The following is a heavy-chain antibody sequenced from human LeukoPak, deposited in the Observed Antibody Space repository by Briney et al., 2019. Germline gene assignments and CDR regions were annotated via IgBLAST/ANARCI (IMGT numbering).Heavy chain of an antibody. D-gene: IGHD3-22*01. CDR2: INPSGGST. V-gene: IGHV1-46*01. Sequence: ASVKVSCRASGYTFTSYYMHWVRQAPGQGLEWMGIINPSGGSTSYAQKFQGRVTMTRDTFTSTVYMELSSLRSEDTAVYYCARDNYYDSSVPDYAFDIWGQGTMVTVSS. J-gene: IGHJ3*02. CDR3: ARDNYYDSSVPDYAFDI. CDR1: GYTFTSYY.